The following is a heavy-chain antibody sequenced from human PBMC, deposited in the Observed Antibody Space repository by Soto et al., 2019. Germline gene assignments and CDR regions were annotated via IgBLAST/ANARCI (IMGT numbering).Heavy chain of an antibody. D-gene: IGHD3-10*01. CDR3: AKEIWVGEYPTEGMDV. Sequence: PSETLSLTCTVSGGSISSGPYSWGWIRQPPGKGLEWIGTFHYSGSTYYSPSLESRVTISVDTSKNTLYLQMNSLRAEDTAVYYCAKEIWVGEYPTEGMDVWGQGTTVTVSS. CDR1: GGSISSGPYS. J-gene: IGHJ6*02. CDR2: FHYSGST. V-gene: IGHV4-39*02.